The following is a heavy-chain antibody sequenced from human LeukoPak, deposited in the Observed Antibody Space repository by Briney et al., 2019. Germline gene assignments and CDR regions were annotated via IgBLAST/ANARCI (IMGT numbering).Heavy chain of an antibody. Sequence: GGSLRLSCAASGFTFSSYSMNWVRQAPGKGLEWVSSITSSGTYITYADSVQGRFTISRDNAKNSLYLQMNSLRVDDTALYYCARASGGWDLDYWGHGTLVTVSS. CDR3: ARASGGWDLDY. V-gene: IGHV3-21*06. D-gene: IGHD1-26*01. CDR1: GFTFSSYS. CDR2: ITSSGTYI. J-gene: IGHJ4*01.